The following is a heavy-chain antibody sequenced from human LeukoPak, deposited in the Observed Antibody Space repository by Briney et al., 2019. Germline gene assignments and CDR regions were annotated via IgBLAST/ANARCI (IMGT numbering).Heavy chain of an antibody. CDR3: AKLDLLRSGGDY. CDR1: GFTFSSYA. V-gene: IGHV3-23*01. CDR2: ISGSGGST. D-gene: IGHD3-10*01. J-gene: IGHJ4*02. Sequence: GGSLRLSCAASGFTFSSYAMSWVRQAPGKGLEWVSAISGSGGSTYYADSAKGRFTISRDNSKNTLYLQMNSLGAEDTAVYYCAKLDLLRSGGDYWGQGTLVTVSS.